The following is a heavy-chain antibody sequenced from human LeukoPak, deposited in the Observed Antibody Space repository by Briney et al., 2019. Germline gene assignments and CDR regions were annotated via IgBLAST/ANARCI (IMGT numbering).Heavy chain of an antibody. V-gene: IGHV1-18*01. CDR2: ISAYNGNT. Sequence: ASVTVSFKASGYTFTIYGISWVRQAPGQGLEWMGWISAYNGNTNYAQKLQGRVTMTTDTSTSTAYMELRSLRSDDTAVYYCARVGGYCSGGSCLQNFDYWGQGTLVTVSS. CDR3: ARVGGYCSGGSCLQNFDY. D-gene: IGHD2-15*01. J-gene: IGHJ4*02. CDR1: GYTFTIYG.